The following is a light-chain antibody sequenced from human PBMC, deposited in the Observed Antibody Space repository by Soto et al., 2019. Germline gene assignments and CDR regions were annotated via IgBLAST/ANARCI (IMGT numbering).Light chain of an antibody. Sequence: EIVLTQSPGTLSLSPGERATLSSRASQSVSSSYLAWYQQKPGKAPRLLIYGASSRATGIPDRFSGSGSGTDFTLPIRRLEPEDFAVYYCQQYGSSITFGQGTRLEIK. CDR3: QQYGSSIT. CDR2: GAS. V-gene: IGKV3-20*01. J-gene: IGKJ5*01. CDR1: QSVSSSY.